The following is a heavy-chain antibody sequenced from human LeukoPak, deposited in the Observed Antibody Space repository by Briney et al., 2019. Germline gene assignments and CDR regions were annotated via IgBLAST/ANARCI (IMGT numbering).Heavy chain of an antibody. Sequence: SETLSLTCNVSGGSISSSDYYWGWIRQPPGRRLEWIGTIYYSGSTSYIPSLKGRVTMSVDTSKNQFSLKLNSVTAADTAVYYCARHHRSGYYEVDYWGQGTLVTVSS. CDR1: GGSISSSDYY. D-gene: IGHD6-25*01. CDR3: ARHHRSGYYEVDY. J-gene: IGHJ4*02. CDR2: IYYSGST. V-gene: IGHV4-39*01.